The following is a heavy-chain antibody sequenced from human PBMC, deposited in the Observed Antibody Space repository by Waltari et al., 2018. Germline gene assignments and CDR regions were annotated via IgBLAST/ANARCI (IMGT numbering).Heavy chain of an antibody. J-gene: IGHJ6*02. CDR1: GGSFSGYY. Sequence: QVQLQQWGAGLLKPSETLSLTCAVYGGSFSGYYWSWIRQPPGKGLEWIGEINHSGSTHYNPSLKSRVTISVDTSKNQFSLKLSSVTAADTAVYYCARGRRWRFVVVPAAMRDSYGMDVWGQGTTVTVSS. V-gene: IGHV4-34*01. CDR2: INHSGST. CDR3: ARGRRWRFVVVPAAMRDSYGMDV. D-gene: IGHD2-2*01.